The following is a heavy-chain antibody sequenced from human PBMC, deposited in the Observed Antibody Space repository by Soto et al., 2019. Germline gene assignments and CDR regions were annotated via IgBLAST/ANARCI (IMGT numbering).Heavy chain of an antibody. CDR2: IYHSGNT. CDR3: ASSYSGYLDN. D-gene: IGHD3-22*01. J-gene: IGHJ4*02. V-gene: IGHV4-31*03. Sequence: PSEILSVTGSVSVDSMSSGAYYWNWIRHHPGKGLEWIAYIYHSGNTYYNPSLRGRVTISVDTSKNQFSLKLTSVTDADTAVYYCASSYSGYLDNWGQGTLVTVSS. CDR1: VDSMSSGAYY.